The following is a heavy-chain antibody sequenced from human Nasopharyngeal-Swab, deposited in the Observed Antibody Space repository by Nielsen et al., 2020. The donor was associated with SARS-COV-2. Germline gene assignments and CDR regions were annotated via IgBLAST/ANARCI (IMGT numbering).Heavy chain of an antibody. CDR2: ISWNSGSI. V-gene: IGHV3-9*01. Sequence: SLKISCAASGFTFDDYAMHWVRQAPGKGLEWVSGISWNSGSIGYADSVKGRFTISRDNAKNSLYLQMNSLRAEDTAVYYCAKGRGEYYENAFDMWGQGTMVTVSS. CDR1: GFTFDDYA. CDR3: AKGRGEYYENAFDM. D-gene: IGHD3-3*01. J-gene: IGHJ3*02.